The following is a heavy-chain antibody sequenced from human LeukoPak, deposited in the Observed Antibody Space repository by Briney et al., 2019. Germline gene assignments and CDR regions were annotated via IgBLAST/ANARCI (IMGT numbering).Heavy chain of an antibody. J-gene: IGHJ4*02. CDR3: AKDIALRGVMFHYFDY. V-gene: IGHV3-9*01. CDR2: ISWNSGSI. Sequence: GGSLRLSCAASGFTFDDYAMHWVRQAPGKGLEWVSGISWNSGSIGYADSVKGRFTISRDNAKNSLYLQMNSLRAEDTALYYCAKDIALRGVMFHYFDYWGQGTLDTVSS. D-gene: IGHD3-10*01. CDR1: GFTFDDYA.